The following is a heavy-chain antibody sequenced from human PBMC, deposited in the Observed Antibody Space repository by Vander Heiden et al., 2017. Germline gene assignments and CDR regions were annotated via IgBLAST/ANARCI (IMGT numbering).Heavy chain of an antibody. J-gene: IGHJ4*02. CDR2: ISGSGRST. CDR1: GFTFSSYA. D-gene: IGHD1-26*01. CDR3: GKDKWELYCFDY. V-gene: IGHV3-23*01. Sequence: EVQLLESGGGLVQPGGSLRLSCAASGFTFSSYAMSWVRQAPGKGLEWVSAISGSGRSTYYADSVKGRFTISRDNSKNTLYLQMNSLRAEDTAGYYCGKDKWELYCFDYWGEGTRGNVSS.